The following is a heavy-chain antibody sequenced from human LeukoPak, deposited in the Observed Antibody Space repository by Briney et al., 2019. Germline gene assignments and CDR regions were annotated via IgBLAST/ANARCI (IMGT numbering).Heavy chain of an antibody. CDR3: ARVNPSGSYPDY. CDR1: GYSISSGYY. J-gene: IGHJ4*02. V-gene: IGHV4-61*01. D-gene: IGHD1-26*01. CDR2: IYYSGST. Sequence: PSETLSLTCTVSGYSISSGYYWGWIRQPPGKGLEWIGYIYYSGSTNYNPSLKSRVTISVDTSKNQFSLKLGSVTAADTAVYYCARVNPSGSYPDYWGQGTLVTVSS.